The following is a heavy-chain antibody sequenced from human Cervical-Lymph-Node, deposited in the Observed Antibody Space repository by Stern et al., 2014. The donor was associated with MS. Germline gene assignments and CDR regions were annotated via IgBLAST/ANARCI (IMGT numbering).Heavy chain of an antibody. CDR2: KVPIFDTV. J-gene: IGHJ4*02. Sequence: QLVQSGAEVKKPGSSVKVSCKASGGTSSRNAISWVRQAPGQGLEWMGGKVPIFDTVNFAQKFQGRISFTADDSTSTAYMELSSLTSEDTAIYYCARNFRGFDVWGQGTVVTVSS. CDR1: GGTSSRNA. V-gene: IGHV1-69*01. CDR3: ARNFRGFDV. D-gene: IGHD3-16*01.